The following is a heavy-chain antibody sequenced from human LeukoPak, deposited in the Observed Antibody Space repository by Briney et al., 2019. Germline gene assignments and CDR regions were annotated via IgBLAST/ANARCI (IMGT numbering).Heavy chain of an antibody. J-gene: IGHJ4*02. Sequence: ASVKVSCKASGYTFTSYDINWVRQATGQGLEWMGWMNPNSGNTGYAQKFQGRVTMTRDTSISTAYMELSRLRSDDTAVYYCARDQVAAAGDYWGQGTLVTVSS. CDR3: ARDQVAAAGDY. D-gene: IGHD6-13*01. CDR1: GYTFTSYD. V-gene: IGHV1-8*01. CDR2: MNPNSGNT.